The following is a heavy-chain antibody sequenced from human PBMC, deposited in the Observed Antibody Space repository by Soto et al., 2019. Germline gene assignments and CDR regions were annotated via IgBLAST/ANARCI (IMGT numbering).Heavy chain of an antibody. CDR3: ARDRPYYYDSSGLPDI. V-gene: IGHV1-18*01. CDR2: TSAYNGNT. D-gene: IGHD3-22*01. CDR1: GYTFTSYG. Sequence: GASVKVSCKASGYTFTSYGISWVRQVPGQGLEWMGWTSAYNGNTNYAQKLQGRVTMTTDTSTSTAYMELRSLRSDDTAVYYCARDRPYYYDSSGLPDIWGQGTMVTVSS. J-gene: IGHJ3*02.